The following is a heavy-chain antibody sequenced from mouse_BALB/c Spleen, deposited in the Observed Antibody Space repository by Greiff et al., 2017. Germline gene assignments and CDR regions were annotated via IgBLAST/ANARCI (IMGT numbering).Heavy chain of an antibody. J-gene: IGHJ4*01. CDR3: ARAGIYYDYDENAMDY. CDR1: GFTFSSYA. CDR2: ISSGGSYT. D-gene: IGHD2-4*01. Sequence: EVKVVESGGGLVKPGGSLKLSCAASGFTFSSYAMSWVRQSPEKRLEWVAEISSGGSYTYYPDTVTGRFTISRDNAKNTLYLEMSSLRSEDTAMYYCARAGIYYDYDENAMDYWGQGTSVTVSS. V-gene: IGHV5-9-4*01.